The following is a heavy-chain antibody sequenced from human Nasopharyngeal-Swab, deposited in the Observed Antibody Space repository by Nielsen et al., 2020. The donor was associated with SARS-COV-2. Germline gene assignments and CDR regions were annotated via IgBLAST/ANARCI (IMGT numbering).Heavy chain of an antibody. J-gene: IGHJ4*02. CDR3: ARGGYHYDTSGYYRFDS. CDR2: ISPGSGTT. Sequence: GESLKISCAASGFSFNIYSMNWVRQAPGKGLEWVSYISPGSGTTDYADSVRGRFTISRDNADNSVYLEMGSLRGEDTAVYYCARGGYHYDTSGYYRFDSWGQGTPVTVSS. V-gene: IGHV3-48*04. D-gene: IGHD3-22*01. CDR1: GFSFNIYS.